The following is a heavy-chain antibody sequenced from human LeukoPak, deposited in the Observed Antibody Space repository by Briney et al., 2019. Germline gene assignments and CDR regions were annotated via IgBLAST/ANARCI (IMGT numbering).Heavy chain of an antibody. V-gene: IGHV3-21*01. CDR3: VMGIAAAGARN. CDR1: GFTFSSYS. CDR2: ISSSSSYI. Sequence: GGSLRLSCAASGFTFSSYSMNWVRQAPGKRLEWVSSISSSSSYIYYADSVKGRFTISRDNAKNSLYLQMNSLRAEDTAVYYCVMGIAAAGARNWGQGTLVTVSS. D-gene: IGHD6-13*01. J-gene: IGHJ4*02.